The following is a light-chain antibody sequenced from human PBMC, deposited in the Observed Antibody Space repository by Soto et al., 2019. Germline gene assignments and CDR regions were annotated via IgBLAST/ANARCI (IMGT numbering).Light chain of an antibody. CDR3: QQGYT. Sequence: EIVLTQSPGTLSLSPGERATLFCRASQSLAGRYLAWYQQKPGQAPRLLIYGASSRATDIPDRFSGSGSGTAFTLTITRLEPEDYAVYFCQQGYTFGPGTKVDIK. V-gene: IGKV3-20*01. CDR2: GAS. J-gene: IGKJ3*01. CDR1: QSLAGRY.